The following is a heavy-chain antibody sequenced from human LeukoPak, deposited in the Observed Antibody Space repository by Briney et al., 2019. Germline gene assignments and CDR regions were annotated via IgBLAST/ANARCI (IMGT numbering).Heavy chain of an antibody. V-gene: IGHV4-61*01. J-gene: IGHJ6*02. Sequence: SETLSLTCTVSGGSVSSGSYYWSWIRQPPGKVLEWIGYIYYSGSTNYNPSLKSRVTISVDTSKNQFSLKLSSVTAADTAVYYCAAVAGTSYYYGMDVWGQGTTVTVSS. CDR1: GGSVSSGSYY. CDR2: IYYSGST. CDR3: AAVAGTSYYYGMDV. D-gene: IGHD6-19*01.